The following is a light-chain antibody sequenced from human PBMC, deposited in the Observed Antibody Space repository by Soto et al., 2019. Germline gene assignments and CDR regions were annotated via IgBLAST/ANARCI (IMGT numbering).Light chain of an antibody. CDR3: ASWDDGLSGFV. V-gene: IGLV1-47*02. CDR2: SQN. Sequence: QSVLTQPPSASGTPGQRVTISCSGSRSNIGHNYVDWYQQLPGTAPKLLIYSQNERPSGVLDRFSGSKSGTSASLAISGLRSEDEADYYCASWDDGLSGFVFGTGTKLTVL. CDR1: RSNIGHNY. J-gene: IGLJ1*01.